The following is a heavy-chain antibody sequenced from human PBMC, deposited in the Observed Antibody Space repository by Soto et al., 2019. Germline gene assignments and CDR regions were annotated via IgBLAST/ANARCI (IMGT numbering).Heavy chain of an antibody. CDR2: INHSGST. Sequence: SETLSLTCAVYGGSFSGYYWSWVRQPPGKGLEWIGEINHSGSTNYNPSLKSRVTISVDTSKNQFSLKLSSVTAADTAVYYCASAQGRGATLYYFDYWGQGTLVTVSS. CDR3: ASAQGRGATLYYFDY. D-gene: IGHD3-10*01. V-gene: IGHV4-34*01. J-gene: IGHJ4*02. CDR1: GGSFSGYY.